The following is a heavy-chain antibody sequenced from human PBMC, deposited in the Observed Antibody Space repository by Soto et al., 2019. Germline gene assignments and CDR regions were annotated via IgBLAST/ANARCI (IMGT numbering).Heavy chain of an antibody. CDR2: VYYSGST. V-gene: IGHV4-39*01. J-gene: IGHJ6*02. D-gene: IGHD1-26*01. Sequence: QLQLQESGPGLVKPSETLSLTCTVSGGSISSSSYYWGWIRPPPGQGLEWIGSVYYSGSTYYNQSLKSRVTIATDTSKNQTSLKLISVTAADTAVYYCARIPTLSGIHLTGYYYYGMDVWGQGTTVTVSS. CDR3: ARIPTLSGIHLTGYYYYGMDV. CDR1: GGSISSSSYY.